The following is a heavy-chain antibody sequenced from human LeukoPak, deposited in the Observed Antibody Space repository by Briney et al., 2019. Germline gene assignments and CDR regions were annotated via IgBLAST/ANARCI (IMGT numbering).Heavy chain of an antibody. CDR2: INHSGST. CDR1: GGSFSSYY. V-gene: IGHV4-34*01. J-gene: IGHJ4*02. Sequence: SETLSHTCAVYGGSFSSYYWTWIRQPPGKGLEWIGEINHSGSTNYNPSLKSRVTISVDTSKSQFSLKLNSVTAADTAVYFCARNDFWSGRLDYWGQGTLVTVSS. D-gene: IGHD3-3*01. CDR3: ARNDFWSGRLDY.